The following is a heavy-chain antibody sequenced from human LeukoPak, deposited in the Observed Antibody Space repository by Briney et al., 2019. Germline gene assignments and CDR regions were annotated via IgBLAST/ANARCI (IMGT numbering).Heavy chain of an antibody. Sequence: GRSLRLSCAASGCTFSSYGMHWVRQAPGKGLEWVAVIWYDGSEKYYADSVKGRFTIARDNSKNTLYLQMNSLRAEDTAVYYCARDSASSGDQAFDSWGQGTLVTVSS. CDR1: GCTFSSYG. CDR3: ARDSASSGDQAFDS. CDR2: IWYDGSEK. D-gene: IGHD3-10*01. J-gene: IGHJ4*02. V-gene: IGHV3-33*08.